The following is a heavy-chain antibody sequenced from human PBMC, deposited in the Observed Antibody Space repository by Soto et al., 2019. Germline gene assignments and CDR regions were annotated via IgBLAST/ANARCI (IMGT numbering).Heavy chain of an antibody. CDR3: ARGRRGYSYGPSYCYGMDV. Sequence: LETLPPTCAVYGGSFSGYYWSWIRQPPGKGLEWIGEINHSGSTNHNPSLKSRVTISVDTSKNQFSLKLSSVTAADTAVYYCARGRRGYSYGPSYCYGMDVWGQGTTVTVSS. J-gene: IGHJ6*02. CDR2: INHSGST. D-gene: IGHD5-18*01. V-gene: IGHV4-34*01. CDR1: GGSFSGYY.